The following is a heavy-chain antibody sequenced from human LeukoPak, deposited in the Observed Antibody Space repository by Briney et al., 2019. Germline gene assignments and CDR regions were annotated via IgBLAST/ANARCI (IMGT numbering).Heavy chain of an antibody. V-gene: IGHV3-7*01. CDR3: ARGPMGYYDSTGYDN. CDR1: GFSFSSYW. CDR2: IKQDGSEK. J-gene: IGHJ4*02. D-gene: IGHD3-22*01. Sequence: GGSLRLSCAASGFSFSSYWMSWVRQAPGKGLEWVANIKQDGSEKYYVVSVKGRFTISRDNAKNSLCLQMNSLRAEDTAVYYCARGPMGYYDSTGYDNWGQGTLVTVST.